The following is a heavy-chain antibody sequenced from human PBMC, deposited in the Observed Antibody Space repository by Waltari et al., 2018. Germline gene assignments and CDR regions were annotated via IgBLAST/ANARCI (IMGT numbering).Heavy chain of an antibody. CDR1: GGTFSSYA. Sequence: QVQLVQSGAEVKKPGSSVKVSCKASGGTFSSYAISWVRQAPGQGLEWMGGIIPIFGTANYAQKFQGRVTITADESTSTAYMELSSLRSEDTAVYYCARPASNYYDSSGYYYYFDYWGQGTLVTVSS. CDR2: IIPIFGTA. CDR3: ARPASNYYDSSGYYYYFDY. V-gene: IGHV1-69*12. J-gene: IGHJ4*02. D-gene: IGHD3-22*01.